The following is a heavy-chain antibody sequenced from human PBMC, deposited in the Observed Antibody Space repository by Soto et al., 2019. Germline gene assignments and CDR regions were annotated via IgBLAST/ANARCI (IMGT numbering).Heavy chain of an antibody. D-gene: IGHD2-2*01. J-gene: IGHJ5*02. V-gene: IGHV4-39*07. CDR2: IYYSGST. CDR3: ARRLPAATINWFDP. CDR1: GGSISSSSYY. Sequence: SETLSLTCTVSGGSISSSSYYWGWIRQPPGKGLEWIGSIYYSGSTYYNPSLKSRVTISVDTSKNQFSLKLSSVTAADTAVYYCARRLPAATINWFDPWGQGTLVTVSS.